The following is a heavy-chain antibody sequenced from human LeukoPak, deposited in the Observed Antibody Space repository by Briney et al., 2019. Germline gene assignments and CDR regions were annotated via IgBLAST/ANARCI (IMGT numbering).Heavy chain of an antibody. CDR3: ARAQTYSRIADGDAFDI. CDR1: GYAFTSYA. CDR2: INAGNGNT. D-gene: IGHD6-13*01. J-gene: IGHJ3*02. V-gene: IGHV1-3*01. Sequence: GASVKVSCKASGYAFTSYAMHWVRQAPGQRLEWMGWINAGNGNTKYSQKFQGRVTITRDTSASTAYMELSSLRSEDTAVYYCARAQTYSRIADGDAFDIWGQGTMVTVSS.